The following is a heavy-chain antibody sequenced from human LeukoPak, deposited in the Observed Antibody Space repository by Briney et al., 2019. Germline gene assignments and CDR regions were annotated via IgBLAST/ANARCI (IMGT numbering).Heavy chain of an antibody. J-gene: IGHJ3*02. V-gene: IGHV1-18*01. CDR3: ARDTYGRGGAAFDI. D-gene: IGHD4-17*01. CDR1: GYTFTSYG. Sequence: ASVKVSCKASGYTFTSYGISWVRQAPGQGLEWMGWISAYNGNTNYAQKLQGRVTMTTDTSTSTAYIELRSLRSDDTAVYYCARDTYGRGGAAFDIWGQGTMVTASS. CDR2: ISAYNGNT.